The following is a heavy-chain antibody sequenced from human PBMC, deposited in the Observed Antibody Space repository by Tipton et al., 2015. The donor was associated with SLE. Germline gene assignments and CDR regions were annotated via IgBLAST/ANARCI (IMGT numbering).Heavy chain of an antibody. D-gene: IGHD3-3*01. Sequence: SLRLSCTSSGFRFGDYAVSWVRQAPGKGLEWVGFVRGEAYGGTAEYAAAVKGRFTISRDDSKSIAYLQMNSLRREDTALYYCVGSPITMFGVNRADKWFDPWGQGTLVTVSS. CDR3: VGSPITMFGVNRADKWFDP. J-gene: IGHJ5*02. V-gene: IGHV3-49*04. CDR1: GFRFGDYA. CDR2: VRGEAYGGTA.